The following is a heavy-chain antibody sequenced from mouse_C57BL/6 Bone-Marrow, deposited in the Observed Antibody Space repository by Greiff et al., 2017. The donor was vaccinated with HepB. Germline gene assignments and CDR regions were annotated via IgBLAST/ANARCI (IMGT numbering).Heavy chain of an antibody. J-gene: IGHJ2*01. D-gene: IGHD4-1*01. Sequence: EVQLQQSGAELVRPGASVKLSCTASGFNIKDDYMHWVKQRPEQGLEWIGWIDPENGDTEYASKFQGKATITADTSSNTAYLQLSSLTSEDTAVYYCTYNWAFDYWGQGTTLTVSS. V-gene: IGHV14-4*01. CDR1: GFNIKDDY. CDR3: TYNWAFDY. CDR2: IDPENGDT.